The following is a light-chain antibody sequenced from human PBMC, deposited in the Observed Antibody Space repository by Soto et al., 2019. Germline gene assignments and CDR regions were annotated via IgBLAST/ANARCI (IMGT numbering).Light chain of an antibody. CDR2: DVS. J-gene: IGLJ2*01. CDR3: SSYTSSSDLHVV. V-gene: IGLV2-14*01. CDR1: SSDVGGYNY. Sequence: QSVLTQPASVSGSPGQSITISCTGTSSDVGGYNYVSWYQQHPGKAPKLMIYDVSNRPSGVSNRFSGSKSGNTASLTISGLQAEDESDDYCSSYTSSSDLHVVFGGGTKLTVL.